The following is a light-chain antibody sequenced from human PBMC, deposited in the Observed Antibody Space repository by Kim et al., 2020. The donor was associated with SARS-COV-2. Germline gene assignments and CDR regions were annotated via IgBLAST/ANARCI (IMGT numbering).Light chain of an antibody. CDR2: VAS. J-gene: IGKJ2*01. CDR3: QQSFSAPYS. V-gene: IGKV1-39*01. Sequence: SASVGDRVTITCRASQSIRSYLNWYQQKPGKAPELLIYVASSLQSGVPSRFNGSGSGTDFTLTISCLQPEDFATYYCQQSFSAPYSFGQGTKLEI. CDR1: QSIRSY.